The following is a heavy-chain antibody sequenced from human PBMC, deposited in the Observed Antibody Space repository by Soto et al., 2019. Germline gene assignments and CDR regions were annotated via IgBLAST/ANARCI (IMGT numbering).Heavy chain of an antibody. CDR3: ARGRKARITIFGVVTRGYYFDY. D-gene: IGHD3-3*01. CDR2: MNPNSGNT. Sequence: ASVKVSCKASGYTFTSYDINWVRQATGQGLEWMGWMNPNSGNTGYAQKFQGRVTMTRNTSISTAYMELSSLRSEDTAVYYCARGRKARITIFGVVTRGYYFDYWGQGTLVTVSS. CDR1: GYTFTSYD. J-gene: IGHJ4*02. V-gene: IGHV1-8*01.